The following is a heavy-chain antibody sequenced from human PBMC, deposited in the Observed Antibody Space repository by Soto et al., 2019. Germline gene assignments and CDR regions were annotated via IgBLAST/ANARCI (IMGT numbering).Heavy chain of an antibody. CDR3: AKDFEYYYDSSGYPDY. CDR1: GFTFSNLA. CDR2: ISGSGGST. Sequence: PGRSLRLSWAASGFTFSNLAMSRVSQAPGKGLEWVSAISGSGGSTYYADSVKGRFTISRDNPKNTLYLQMNSLRAEDTAVYYCAKDFEYYYDSSGYPDYWGQGTLVTVSS. J-gene: IGHJ4*02. V-gene: IGHV3-23*01. D-gene: IGHD3-22*01.